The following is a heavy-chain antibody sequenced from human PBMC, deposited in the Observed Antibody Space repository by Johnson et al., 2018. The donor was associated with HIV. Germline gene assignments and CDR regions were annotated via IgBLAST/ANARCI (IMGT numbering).Heavy chain of an antibody. CDR3: TTEIGFSSLPPPVGHAFDI. D-gene: IGHD1-14*01. V-gene: IGHV3-15*01. Sequence: VQLVESGGGLVKPGGSLRLSCAASGFTFSNAWMSWVRQAPGKGLEWVGRIKSNTDGGTTDYAAPVKGRFTISRDDSKNTLYLQMNSLKTEDTAVYYCTTEIGFSSLPPPVGHAFDIWGQGTMVTVSS. J-gene: IGHJ3*02. CDR1: GFTFSNAW. CDR2: IKSNTDGGTT.